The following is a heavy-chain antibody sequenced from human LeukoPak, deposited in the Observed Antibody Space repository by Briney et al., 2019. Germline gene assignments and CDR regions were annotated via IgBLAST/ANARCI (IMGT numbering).Heavy chain of an antibody. D-gene: IGHD2-15*01. CDR2: ISASGSHI. CDR3: ARGPQFCSGGSCFGYYFDY. V-gene: IGHV3-21*01. Sequence: GESLRLSCAASGFTFSRYSMNWVRQPPGKGLEWVSSISASGSHIYYADSVKGRFSISRDSARNLVYVQMSSLRAEDTAVYYCARGPQFCSGGSCFGYYFDYWGQGALVTVSS. J-gene: IGHJ4*02. CDR1: GFTFSRYS.